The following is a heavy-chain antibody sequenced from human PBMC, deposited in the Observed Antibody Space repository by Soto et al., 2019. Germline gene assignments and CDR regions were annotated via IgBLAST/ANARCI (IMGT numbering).Heavy chain of an antibody. J-gene: IGHJ4*02. D-gene: IGHD4-17*01. CDR3: ARDHRWGYEYGDYGDS. CDR1: GFGFDEYG. CDR2: INRHGDST. V-gene: IGHV3-20*04. Sequence: EVYLVESGGGVVRPGGSLRLSCAASGFGFDEYGMSWVRQGPGKGLEWVSGINRHGDSTGYADSVKGRFTISRDNAKNSLDLEMNGLSAEDTAFYYCARDHRWGYEYGDYGDSWGQGTLVTVSS.